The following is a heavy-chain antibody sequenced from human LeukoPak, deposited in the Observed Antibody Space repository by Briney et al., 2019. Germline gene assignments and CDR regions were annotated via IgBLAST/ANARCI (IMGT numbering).Heavy chain of an antibody. CDR2: FYNSGSS. D-gene: IGHD5-12*01. Sequence: KPSETLSLTCTVSGGSISDYYRGWIRQPPGKGLEWIGYFYNSGSSTYNPSLKSRVTISVDTSKEQFSLKVNSVTAADTAVYYCTRGAGWLTDYWGQGILVTVSS. J-gene: IGHJ4*02. V-gene: IGHV4-59*01. CDR1: GGSISDYY. CDR3: TRGAGWLTDY.